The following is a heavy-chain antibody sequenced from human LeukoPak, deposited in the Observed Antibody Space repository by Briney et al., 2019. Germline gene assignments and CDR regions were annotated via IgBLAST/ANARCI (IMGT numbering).Heavy chain of an antibody. CDR2: IYYSGST. CDR3: ARGVGDSSGYYYSGFDY. CDR1: GGSISNYY. V-gene: IGHV4-59*01. Sequence: SETLSLTCTVSGGSISNYYWIWSRQPPGKGLEWIGYIYYSGSTKYNPSLKSRVTISVDTSKNQFSLKLNSVTAADTAVYYCARGVGDSSGYYYSGFDYWGQGTLVTVSS. D-gene: IGHD3-22*01. J-gene: IGHJ4*02.